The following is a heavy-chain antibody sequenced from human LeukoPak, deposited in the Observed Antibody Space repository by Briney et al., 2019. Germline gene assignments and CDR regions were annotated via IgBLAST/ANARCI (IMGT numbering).Heavy chain of an antibody. D-gene: IGHD6-19*01. CDR2: IYYSGST. CDR1: GGSISSSSYY. Sequence: SETLSLTCTVSGGSISSSSYYWGWIRQLPGKGLEWIGSIYYSGSTYYNPSLKSRVTISVDTSKNQFSLKLSSVTAADTAVYYCARRAVAGTGVDYWGQGTLVTVSS. J-gene: IGHJ4*02. CDR3: ARRAVAGTGVDY. V-gene: IGHV4-39*01.